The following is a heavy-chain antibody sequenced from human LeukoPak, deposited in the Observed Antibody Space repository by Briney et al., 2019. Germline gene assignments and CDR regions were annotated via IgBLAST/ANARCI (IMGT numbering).Heavy chain of an antibody. CDR1: GYKFSRYG. CDR2: ITAYNGNI. V-gene: IGHV1-18*01. J-gene: IGHJ4*02. CDR3: ARSMITFGGVIVHYFDY. Sequence: ASVKVSCKASGYKFSRYGISWVRQAPGQGLEWMGWITAYNGNINYAQKFQGRVTITADKSTSTAYMELSSLRSEDTAVYYCARSMITFGGVIVHYFDYWGQGTLVTVSS. D-gene: IGHD3-16*02.